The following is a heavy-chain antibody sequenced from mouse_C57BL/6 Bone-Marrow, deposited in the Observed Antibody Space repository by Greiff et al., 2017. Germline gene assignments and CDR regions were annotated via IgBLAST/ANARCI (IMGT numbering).Heavy chain of an antibody. CDR3: TPLYDYDGAWCAY. D-gene: IGHD2-4*01. J-gene: IGHJ3*01. CDR2: IDPETGGT. CDR1: GYTFTDYE. Sequence: LQQSGAELVRPGASVTLSCKASGYTFTDYEMHWVKQTPVHGLEWIGAIDPETGGTAYNQKFKGKAILTADKSSSTAYMELRSLTSEDSAVYYCTPLYDYDGAWCAYWGQGTLVTVSA. V-gene: IGHV1-15*01.